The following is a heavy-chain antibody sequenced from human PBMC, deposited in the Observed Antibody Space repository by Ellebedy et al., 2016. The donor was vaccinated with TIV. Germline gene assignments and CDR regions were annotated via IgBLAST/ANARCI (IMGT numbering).Heavy chain of an antibody. CDR3: ASVLRYFDWLSPIDY. V-gene: IGHV3-20*03. J-gene: IGHJ4*02. CDR1: GFTFDDYG. D-gene: IGHD3-9*01. Sequence: GGSLRLSXAASGFTFDDYGMSWVRQAPGKGLEWVSGINWNGGSTGYADSVKGRFTISRDNAKNTLYLQMNSLRAEDTAVYYCASVLRYFDWLSPIDYWGQGTLVTVSS. CDR2: INWNGGST.